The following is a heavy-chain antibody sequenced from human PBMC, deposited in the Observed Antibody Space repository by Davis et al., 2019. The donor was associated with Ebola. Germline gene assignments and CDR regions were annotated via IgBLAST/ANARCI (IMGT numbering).Heavy chain of an antibody. V-gene: IGHV3-30*03. CDR2: ISYDGSNK. J-gene: IGHJ4*02. CDR1: GFTFSSYV. D-gene: IGHD6-6*01. CDR3: ARAYSSSYYFDY. Sequence: GGSLRLSCAASGFTFSSYVMHWVRQAPGKGLEWVAVISYDGSNKYYADSVKGRFTISRDNSKNTLYLQMNSLRAEDTAVYYCARAYSSSYYFDYWGQGTLVTVSS.